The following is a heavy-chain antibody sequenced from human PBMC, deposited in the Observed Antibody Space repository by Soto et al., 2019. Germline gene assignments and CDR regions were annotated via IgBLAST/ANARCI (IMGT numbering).Heavy chain of an antibody. CDR2: ISAYNGNT. Sequence: QVQLVQSGAEVKKPGASVKVSCKASGYTFTSYGISWVRQAPGQGLEWMGWISAYNGNTNYAQKLQGRVTMTTDTSTSTAYMELRSLRSDDTAVYYCAREAYYGSGSYSFYYHYGMDVWGQGTTVTVSS. J-gene: IGHJ6*02. CDR3: AREAYYGSGSYSFYYHYGMDV. V-gene: IGHV1-18*01. CDR1: GYTFTSYG. D-gene: IGHD3-10*01.